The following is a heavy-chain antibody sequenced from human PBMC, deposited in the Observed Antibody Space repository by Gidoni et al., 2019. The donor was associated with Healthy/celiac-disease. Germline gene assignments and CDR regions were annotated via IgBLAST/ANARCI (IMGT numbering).Heavy chain of an antibody. CDR1: GFTFSSYA. V-gene: IGHV3-23*01. Sequence: EVQLLESGGGLVQPGGSLRLSCSASGFTFSSYAMRWVRQAPGKGLEWVSAISGSGGSTYYADSVKGRFTISRDNSKNTLYLQMNSLRAEDTAVYYCAMGELGGPFDYWGQGTLVTVSS. D-gene: IGHD3-16*01. J-gene: IGHJ4*02. CDR2: ISGSGGST. CDR3: AMGELGGPFDY.